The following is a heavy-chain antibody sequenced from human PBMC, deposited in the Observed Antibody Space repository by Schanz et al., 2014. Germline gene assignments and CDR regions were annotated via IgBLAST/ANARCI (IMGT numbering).Heavy chain of an antibody. CDR1: GFTFSSYA. CDR2: FDAHDGRA. J-gene: IGHJ4*02. Sequence: EVQLVESGGGLVQPGGSLRLSCAASGFTFSSYAMSWVRQAPGKGLEWVSGFDAHDGRAYYADSAKGRFTISRDNAKISLFRQMNSLRAEDTAVYFCVSQTGSPNYWGQGTLVTVSS. D-gene: IGHD6-13*01. CDR3: VSQTGSPNY. V-gene: IGHV3-23*04.